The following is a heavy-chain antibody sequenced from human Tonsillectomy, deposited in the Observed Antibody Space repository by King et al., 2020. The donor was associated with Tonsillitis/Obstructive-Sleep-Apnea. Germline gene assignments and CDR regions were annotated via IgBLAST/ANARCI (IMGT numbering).Heavy chain of an antibody. J-gene: IGHJ6*03. D-gene: IGHD3-22*01. V-gene: IGHV3-30*04. CDR2: ISYDGSNK. CDR3: ARNDRGGWGYYYYMDV. Sequence: VQLVESRGGVVQPGRSLRLSCAASGFTFSSYAMHWVRQAPGKGLEWVAVISYDGSNKYYADSVKGRFTISRDNSKNTLYLQMNSLRAEDTALYYCARNDRGGWGYYYYMDVWGKGTTVTVSS. CDR1: GFTFSSYA.